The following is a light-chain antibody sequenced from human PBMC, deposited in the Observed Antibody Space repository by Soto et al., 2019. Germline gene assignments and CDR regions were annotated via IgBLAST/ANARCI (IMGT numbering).Light chain of an antibody. CDR3: QQYTSYWT. Sequence: IQMTQSPSALSASVGDRVTLTCRASESISTWLAWYQQKPGKAPKLLIYDAYNLRSGVPSTFSGSGSGTEFTLTISSLQPDDFATYYCQQYTSYWTFGQGTKVEI. V-gene: IGKV1-5*01. CDR2: DAY. CDR1: ESISTW. J-gene: IGKJ1*01.